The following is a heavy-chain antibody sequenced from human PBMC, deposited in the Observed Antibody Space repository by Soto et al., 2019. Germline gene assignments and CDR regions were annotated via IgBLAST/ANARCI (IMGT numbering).Heavy chain of an antibody. CDR2: IYYSGST. CDR1: GGSISSGGYY. J-gene: IGHJ3*02. D-gene: IGHD4-17*01. CDR3: ARYGHDYGDYVFAFDI. V-gene: IGHV4-31*01. Sequence: QVQLQESGPGLVKPSQTLSLTCTVSGGSISSGGYYWSWIRQHPGKGLEWIGYIYYSGSTYYNPSLKSLVTISVDTSKNQFSLKLSSVTAADTAVYYCARYGHDYGDYVFAFDIWGQGTMVTVSS.